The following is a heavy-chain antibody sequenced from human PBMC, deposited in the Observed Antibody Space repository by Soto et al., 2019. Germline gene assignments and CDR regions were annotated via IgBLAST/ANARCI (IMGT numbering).Heavy chain of an antibody. Sequence: ASVKVSCKASGYTFTSYAMLWVRQAPGQRLEWMGWINAGNGNTKYSQKFQGRVTITRDTSASTAYMELSSLRSEDTAVYYCARGRIQLWQNYYYYYGMDVWGQGTTVTVSS. D-gene: IGHD5-18*01. V-gene: IGHV1-3*01. CDR3: ARGRIQLWQNYYYYYGMDV. CDR2: INAGNGNT. J-gene: IGHJ6*02. CDR1: GYTFTSYA.